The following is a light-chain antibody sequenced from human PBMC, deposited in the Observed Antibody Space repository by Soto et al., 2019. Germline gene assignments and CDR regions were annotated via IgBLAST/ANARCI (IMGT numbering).Light chain of an antibody. V-gene: IGLV2-14*03. Sequence: QSALTQPASVSGSPGQSITISCAGTSSDVGGYNYVSWYQQHPGKVPRLIISDVNKRPSGVSDRFSGSKSGNTASLTISGLQAEDEADYYCASFTRSVTVVFGGGPKLTVL. J-gene: IGLJ2*01. CDR1: SSDVGGYNY. CDR3: ASFTRSVTVV. CDR2: DVN.